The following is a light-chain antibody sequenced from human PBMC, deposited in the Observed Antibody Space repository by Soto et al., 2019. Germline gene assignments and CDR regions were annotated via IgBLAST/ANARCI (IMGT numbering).Light chain of an antibody. J-gene: IGKJ2*01. V-gene: IGKV3-15*01. CDR2: RAS. CDR3: RQYNNWPYT. Sequence: EIVMTQSPATLSVSPGGSATLSCRASQHVSSNFAWYRQKPGQAPTLLIYRASTRATGIPARFSGSGSGTELTLTLSSLQSEDVAVYYCRQYNNWPYTFGQGTKLEIK. CDR1: QHVSSN.